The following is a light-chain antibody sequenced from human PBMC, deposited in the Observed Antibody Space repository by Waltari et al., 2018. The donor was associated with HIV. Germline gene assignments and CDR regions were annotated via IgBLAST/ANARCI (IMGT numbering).Light chain of an antibody. CDR2: GNS. V-gene: IGLV1-40*01. J-gene: IGLJ1*01. CDR1: SPTTGEGYQ. CDR3: QSYDSSLSGYV. Sequence: QSVLTQPPSVSGAPGQRVTISCPGSSPTTGEGYQHHRYQQPPGTAPKLLIYGNSNRPSWVPDRFSGSKSGTSASLAITGLQAEDEADYYCQSYDSSLSGYVFGTGTKVTVL.